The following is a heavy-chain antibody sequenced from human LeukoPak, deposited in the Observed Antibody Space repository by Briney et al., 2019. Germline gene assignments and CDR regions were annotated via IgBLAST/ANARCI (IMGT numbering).Heavy chain of an antibody. J-gene: IGHJ4*02. CDR3: ARDLSGTYMVDY. Sequence: GGSLRLSCAVSGFAFNSYAMHWVRKAPGEGLEWEAFISHDGSAQSYADSVKGRFTISRDNSKNTLYLQMNSLRPEDTAVYYCARDLSGTYMVDYWGQGTLVTVSS. D-gene: IGHD1-26*01. CDR1: GFAFNSYA. CDR2: ISHDGSAQ. V-gene: IGHV3-30-3*01.